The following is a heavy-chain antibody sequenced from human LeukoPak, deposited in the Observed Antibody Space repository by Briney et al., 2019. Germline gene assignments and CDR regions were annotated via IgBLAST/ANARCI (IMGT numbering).Heavy chain of an antibody. CDR3: ARDQRFFEWIFPDY. CDR2: INPNSGGT. J-gene: IGHJ4*02. V-gene: IGHV1-2*02. Sequence: ASVKVSCKASGYTFTGYYMHWVRQAPGQGLEWMGWINPNSGGTNYAQKFQGRVTMTRDTSISTAYMELSRLRSDDTAVYYCARDQRFFEWIFPDYWGQGTLVTVSS. D-gene: IGHD3-3*01. CDR1: GYTFTGYY.